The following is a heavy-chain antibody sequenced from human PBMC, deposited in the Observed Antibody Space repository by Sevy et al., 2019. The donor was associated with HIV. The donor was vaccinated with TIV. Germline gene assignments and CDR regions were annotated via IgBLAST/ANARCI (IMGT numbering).Heavy chain of an antibody. D-gene: IGHD6-19*01. CDR2: ISGSGGST. Sequence: GESLKISCAASGFTFSSYAMSWVRQAPGKGLEWVSAISGSGGSTYYADSVKGRFTISRDNSKNTLYLEMISLRAEDTAVYYCAKAMNLPSGIAVAGFYYYGMDVWGQGTTVTVSS. CDR1: GFTFSSYA. V-gene: IGHV3-23*01. CDR3: AKAMNLPSGIAVAGFYYYGMDV. J-gene: IGHJ6*02.